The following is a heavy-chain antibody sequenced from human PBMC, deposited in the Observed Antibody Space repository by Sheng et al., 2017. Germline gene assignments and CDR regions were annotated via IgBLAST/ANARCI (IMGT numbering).Heavy chain of an antibody. D-gene: IGHD3-22*01. J-gene: IGHJ4*02. V-gene: IGHV3-30*18. Sequence: QVQLVESGGGVVQPGRSLRLSCAASGFTFSSYGMHWVRQAPGKGLEWVAVISYDGSNKYYADSVKGRFTISRDNSKNTLFLQMNSLRPEDTAVYYCAKDESYDSSGHSHSLDYWGQGTLVTVSS. CDR1: GFTFSSYG. CDR3: AKDESYDSSGHSHSLDY. CDR2: ISYDGSNK.